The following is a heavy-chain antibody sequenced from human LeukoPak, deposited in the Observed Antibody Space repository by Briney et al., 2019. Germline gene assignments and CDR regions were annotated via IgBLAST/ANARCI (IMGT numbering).Heavy chain of an antibody. J-gene: IGHJ3*02. Sequence: SGPTLVNPTQTLTLTCTFSGFSLRTRGMCVSWIRQPPGKALEWLALIDWDDDKYYSTSLKTRLTISKDTSKNQVVLTMTNMDPVDTATYYCARSKLAVAGTGDAFDIWGQGTMVTVSS. D-gene: IGHD6-19*01. V-gene: IGHV2-70*01. CDR3: ARSKLAVAGTGDAFDI. CDR2: IDWDDDK. CDR1: GFSLRTRGMC.